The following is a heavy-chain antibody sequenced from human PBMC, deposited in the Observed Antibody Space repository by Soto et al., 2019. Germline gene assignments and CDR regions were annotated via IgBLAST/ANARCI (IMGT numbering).Heavy chain of an antibody. Sequence: GGSLRLSCAASGFTFSSFGMNWVRQAPGKXLEWVSSLSPNGGSTYYAESVKGRFTISRDNAKNTLFLQMDSLRAEDTAVYFCAKSKDSTIFGVVIYYFDTWGQGALVTVSS. CDR3: AKSKDSTIFGVVIYYFDT. V-gene: IGHV3-23*01. J-gene: IGHJ4*02. D-gene: IGHD3-3*01. CDR2: LSPNGGST. CDR1: GFTFSSFG.